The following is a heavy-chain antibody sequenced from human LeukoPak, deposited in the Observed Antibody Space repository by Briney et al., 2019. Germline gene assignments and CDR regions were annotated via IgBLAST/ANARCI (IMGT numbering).Heavy chain of an antibody. CDR3: ARDSDSNFDY. CDR2: ISLSSTTI. D-gene: IGHD5-18*01. V-gene: IGHV3-48*01. CDR1: GFTFSIYN. Sequence: GGSLILSCAASGFTFSIYNMNWVRQAPGKGLEWVSYISLSSTTIYYADSVKGRFTISRDNAKNSLYLQMNSLRAEDTAVYYCARDSDSNFDYWGQGTLVTVSS. J-gene: IGHJ4*02.